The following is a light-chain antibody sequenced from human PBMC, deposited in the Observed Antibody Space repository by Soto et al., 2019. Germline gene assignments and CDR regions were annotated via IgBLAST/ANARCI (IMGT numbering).Light chain of an antibody. Sequence: QSALTQPASVSGSPGQSITISCTGTSSDVGDYKYVSWYQQHPGKAPKLMIYEVSNRPSGVSYRFSGSKSGNTASLTISGLQTEDEADYFCSSYTNTSTLIVFGTGTKVTVL. CDR1: SSDVGDYKY. CDR2: EVS. J-gene: IGLJ1*01. CDR3: SSYTNTSTLIV. V-gene: IGLV2-14*01.